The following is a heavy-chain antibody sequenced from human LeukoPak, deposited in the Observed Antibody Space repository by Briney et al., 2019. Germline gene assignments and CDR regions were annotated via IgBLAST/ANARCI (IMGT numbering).Heavy chain of an antibody. CDR3: ARVQKDVRGVIITDSHFDY. V-gene: IGHV1-18*01. CDR2: ISAYNGNT. J-gene: IGHJ4*02. Sequence: ASVKVSCKASGYTFTSYGISWVRQAPGQGLEWMGWISAYNGNTNYAQKLQGRVTMTTDTSTSTAYMELRSLRSDDTAVYYCARVQKDVRGVIITDSHFDYWGQGTLVTVSS. D-gene: IGHD3-10*01. CDR1: GYTFTSYG.